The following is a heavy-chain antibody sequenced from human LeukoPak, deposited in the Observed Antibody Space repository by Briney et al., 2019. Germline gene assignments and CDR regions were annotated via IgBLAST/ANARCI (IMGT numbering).Heavy chain of an antibody. CDR3: AAGGGYYPLDY. CDR1: GFTFTSSA. CDR2: IVVCSGNT. D-gene: IGHD3-22*01. Sequence: SVKVSCKASGFTFTSSAMQWVRQARGQRREGIGWIVVCSGNTNYAQKFQERVTITRDMSTSTAYMELSSLRSEDTAVYYCAAGGGYYPLDYWGQGTLVTVSS. V-gene: IGHV1-58*02. J-gene: IGHJ4*02.